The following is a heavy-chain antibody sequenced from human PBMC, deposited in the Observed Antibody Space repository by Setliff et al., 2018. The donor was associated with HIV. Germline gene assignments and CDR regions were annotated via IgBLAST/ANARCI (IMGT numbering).Heavy chain of an antibody. CDR2: IIPIFGTA. V-gene: IGHV1-69*05. CDR1: GGTFSSYA. CDR3: AMSGEWELNFGY. D-gene: IGHD1-26*01. Sequence: ASVKVSCKASGGTFSSYAISWVRQAPGQGLEWMGGIIPIFGTANYAQKFQGKVTMTRDTSTSTVYMELSSLRSEDTAVYYCAMSGEWELNFGYWGQGTLVTVSS. J-gene: IGHJ4*02.